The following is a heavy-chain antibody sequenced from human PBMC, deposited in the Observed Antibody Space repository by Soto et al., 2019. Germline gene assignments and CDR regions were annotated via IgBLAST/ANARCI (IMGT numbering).Heavy chain of an antibody. CDR1: GITFDGYA. J-gene: IGHJ5*01. V-gene: IGHV3-9*01. Sequence: EVQLVASGGGLVQPGRSLRVSCAASGITFDGYAMHWVRQAPGKGLEWVSGISWNSGSIGYADAVKGRFTISRDNAKNSLHLQMNSLRTEDTAFSYCAKSGLRRYYWNEERWLDSWGQGILVTVSS. CDR3: AKSGLRRYYWNEERWLDS. CDR2: ISWNSGSI. D-gene: IGHD1-1*01.